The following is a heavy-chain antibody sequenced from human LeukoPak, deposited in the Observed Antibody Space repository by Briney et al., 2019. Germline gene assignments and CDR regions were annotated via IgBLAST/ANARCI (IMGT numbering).Heavy chain of an antibody. V-gene: IGHV3-9*01. Sequence: PGRSLRLSCAASGFTFDDYAMHWVRQAPGKGLEWVSGISWNSGSIGYADSVKGRFTISRDNAKNSLYLQMNSLRAEGTALYYCAKDMGYCSSTSCYVFDYWGQGTLVTVSS. CDR3: AKDMGYCSSTSCYVFDY. CDR1: GFTFDDYA. J-gene: IGHJ4*02. D-gene: IGHD2-2*01. CDR2: ISWNSGSI.